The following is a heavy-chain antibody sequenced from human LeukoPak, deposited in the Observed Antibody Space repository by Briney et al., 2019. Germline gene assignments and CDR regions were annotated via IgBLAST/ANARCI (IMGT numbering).Heavy chain of an antibody. D-gene: IGHD1-26*01. CDR3: ARGEWELGYYMDV. CDR2: ISYSGST. J-gene: IGHJ6*03. V-gene: IGHV4-59*01. CDR1: GDSISGYY. Sequence: PSETLSLTCTVSGDSISGYYWSWIRQPPGKGLEWIGYISYSGSTNYIPSLKSRVTISVDTSKNQFSLKLNSVTAADTAVYYCARGEWELGYYMDVWGKGTTVTISS.